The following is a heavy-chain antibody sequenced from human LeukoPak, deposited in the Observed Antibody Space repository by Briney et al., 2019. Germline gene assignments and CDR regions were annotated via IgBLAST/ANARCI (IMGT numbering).Heavy chain of an antibody. Sequence: SVKVSCKASGGTFSSYAISWVRQAPGQGLEWMGGIIPIFGTANYAQKFQGRVTITADKSTSTAYMELSSLRSEDTAVYYCALRLAARLPTSDYWGQGTLVTVSS. V-gene: IGHV1-69*06. CDR2: IIPIFGTA. CDR3: ALRLAARLPTSDY. J-gene: IGHJ4*02. D-gene: IGHD6-6*01. CDR1: GGTFSSYA.